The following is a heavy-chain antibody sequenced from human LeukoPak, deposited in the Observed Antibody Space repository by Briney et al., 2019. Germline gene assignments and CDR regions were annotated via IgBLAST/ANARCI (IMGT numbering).Heavy chain of an antibody. CDR2: INANSGGT. V-gene: IGHV1-2*02. D-gene: IGHD3-10*01. CDR3: ARQRAASRVPYYMDV. CDR1: GYTFTGYY. Sequence: ASVKVSCKASGYTFTGYYMHWVRQAPGQGLEWMGWINANSGGTNYAQKLQGRVTMTRDTSISTAYMEPSRLRSDDTAVYYCARQRAASRVPYYMDVWGKGTTVTVSS. J-gene: IGHJ6*03.